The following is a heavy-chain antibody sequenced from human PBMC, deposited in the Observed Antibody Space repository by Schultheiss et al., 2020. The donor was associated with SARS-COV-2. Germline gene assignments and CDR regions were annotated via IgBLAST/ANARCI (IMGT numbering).Heavy chain of an antibody. V-gene: IGHV3-23*01. CDR1: GFTFSDYY. CDR3: ARSSSGWFGDAFDI. J-gene: IGHJ3*02. D-gene: IGHD6-19*01. CDR2: ISGSGGST. Sequence: GESLKISCAASGFTFSDYYMSWIRQAPGKGLEWVSAISGSGGSTYYADSVKGRFTISRDNSKNTLYLQMNSLRAEDTAVYYCARSSSGWFGDAFDIWGQGTMVTVSS.